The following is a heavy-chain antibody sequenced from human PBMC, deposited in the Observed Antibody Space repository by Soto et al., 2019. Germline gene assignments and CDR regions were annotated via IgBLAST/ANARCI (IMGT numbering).Heavy chain of an antibody. J-gene: IGHJ6*02. CDR3: ARGLQSLFGGYKGHGYHGMDG. V-gene: IGHV4-34*01. D-gene: IGHD5-12*01. CDR1: GGSFTDYY. CDR2: TDHSGSS. Sequence: QVQLQQWGAGLLKPSETLSLTCAVQGGSFTDYYWSWVRQPPGKGLEWFGETDHSGSSIYNPSLKSPVTISVDMSKRQFSLALASVTAADTAVYYCARGLQSLFGGYKGHGYHGMDGWGQGTTVTVSS.